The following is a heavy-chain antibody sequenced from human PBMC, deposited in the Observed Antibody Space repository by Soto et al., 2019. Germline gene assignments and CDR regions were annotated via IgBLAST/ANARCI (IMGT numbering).Heavy chain of an antibody. D-gene: IGHD5-12*01. CDR3: AREGSRDGYNPYYYYGRDV. Sequence: TSVKVSCKASGYTFTSYYMHWVRQAPGQGLEWMGIINPSGGSTSYAQKFQGRVTMTRDASTSTVYMELSSRRSEDTAVYYCAREGSRDGYNPYYYYGRDVWGQGTTGTVS. CDR1: GYTFTSYY. CDR2: INPSGGST. J-gene: IGHJ6*02. V-gene: IGHV1-46*01.